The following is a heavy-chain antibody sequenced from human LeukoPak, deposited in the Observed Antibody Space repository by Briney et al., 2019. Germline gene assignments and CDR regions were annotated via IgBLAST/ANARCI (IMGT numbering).Heavy chain of an antibody. Sequence: GGSLRLSCAASGFTFSDYYMSWIRQAPGKGLEWVSYISSSGSTIYYADSVKGRFTISRDNAKNSLYLQMNSLRAEDTAVYYCARLRGGCSSTSCGARLDPWGQGTLVTVSS. CDR2: ISSSGSTI. J-gene: IGHJ5*02. D-gene: IGHD2-2*01. V-gene: IGHV3-11*01. CDR1: GFTFSDYY. CDR3: ARLRGGCSSTSCGARLDP.